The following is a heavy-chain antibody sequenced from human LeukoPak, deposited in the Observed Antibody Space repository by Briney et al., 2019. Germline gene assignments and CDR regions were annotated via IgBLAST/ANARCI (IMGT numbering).Heavy chain of an antibody. J-gene: IGHJ6*02. V-gene: IGHV3-48*01. Sequence: GGSLRLSCAASGFTFSSYSMNWVRQAPGKGLEWVSYISRSSTTIYYADSVKGRFTISRDNSKNTLYLQMNSLRAEDTALYYCAKAYGYYYYYGMDVWGQGTTVTVSS. D-gene: IGHD4-17*01. CDR2: ISRSSTTI. CDR1: GFTFSSYS. CDR3: AKAYGYYYYYGMDV.